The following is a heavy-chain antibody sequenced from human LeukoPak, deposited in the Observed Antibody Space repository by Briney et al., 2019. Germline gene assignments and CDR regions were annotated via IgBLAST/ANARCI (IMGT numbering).Heavy chain of an antibody. V-gene: IGHV4-61*01. J-gene: IGHJ4*02. D-gene: IGHD6-6*01. CDR3: ASSLLPTYSSSSAGFDY. Sequence: SETLSLTCTVSGGSVSSSSYYWSWIRQPPGKGLEWIGYIYYSGSTNYNPSLKSRVTISVDTSKNQFSLKLSSVTAADTAVYYCASSLLPTYSSSSAGFDYWGQGTLVTVSS. CDR1: GGSVSSSSYY. CDR2: IYYSGST.